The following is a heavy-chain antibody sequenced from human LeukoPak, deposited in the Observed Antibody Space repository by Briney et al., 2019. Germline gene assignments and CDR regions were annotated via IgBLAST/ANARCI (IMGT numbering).Heavy chain of an antibody. CDR2: ISGSGGST. CDR3: AKDSGDYGLPGY. CDR1: GFTFSSYA. V-gene: IGHV3-23*01. J-gene: IGHJ4*02. Sequence: TGGSLRLSCAASGFTFSSYAMSWVRQAPGKGLEWVSAISGSGGSTYYADSVKGRFTISRDNSKNTLYLQMNSLRAEDTAVYYCAKDSGDYGLPGYWGQGTLVTVSS. D-gene: IGHD4-17*01.